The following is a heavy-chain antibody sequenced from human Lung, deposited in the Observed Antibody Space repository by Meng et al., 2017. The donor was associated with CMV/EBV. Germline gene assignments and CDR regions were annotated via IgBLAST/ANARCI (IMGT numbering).Heavy chain of an antibody. CDR2: ISSSYAV. Sequence: GEXXTISCAASGFRFSDYYMTWIRQAPGKGLEWVSYISSSYAVDYADSLKGRFTISRDNAKNPLYLQMNSLRVEDTAVYYCARVLLEVRGWYYQGMDVWGQGXTVTVSS. CDR3: ARVLLEVRGWYYQGMDV. CDR1: GFRFSDYY. V-gene: IGHV3-69-1*01. D-gene: IGHD6-19*01. J-gene: IGHJ6*02.